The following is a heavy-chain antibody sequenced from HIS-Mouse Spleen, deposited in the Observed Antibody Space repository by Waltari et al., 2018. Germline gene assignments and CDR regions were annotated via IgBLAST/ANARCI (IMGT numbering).Heavy chain of an antibody. CDR2: FYPDDGET. CDR3: ATDTDITGTTSFDY. V-gene: IGHV1-24*01. J-gene: IGHJ4*02. CDR1: GYTLTELS. D-gene: IGHD1-7*01. Sequence: QVQLVQSGAEVKKPGASVKVSCKVSGYTLTELSMHWVRQAPGKGLVWMGGFYPDDGETIDPPKLRGGVTMTEDTSTDTAYMELSSLGSEDTAVYYCATDTDITGTTSFDYWGQGTLVTVSS.